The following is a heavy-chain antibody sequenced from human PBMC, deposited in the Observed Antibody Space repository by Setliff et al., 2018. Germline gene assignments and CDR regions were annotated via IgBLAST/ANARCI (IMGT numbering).Heavy chain of an antibody. CDR2: ISAISDST. CDR3: AKANTGYSSTWLFDY. CDR1: GFSFSSYA. V-gene: IGHV3-23*01. Sequence: PGGSLRLSCAASGFSFSSYAMSWVRQAPGKGLEWVSSISAISDSTYYADSVKGRFTISRSSSKNTLYLQMNSLRAEDTAVYYCAKANTGYSSTWLFDYWGQGTLGTVSS. D-gene: IGHD6-13*01. J-gene: IGHJ4*02.